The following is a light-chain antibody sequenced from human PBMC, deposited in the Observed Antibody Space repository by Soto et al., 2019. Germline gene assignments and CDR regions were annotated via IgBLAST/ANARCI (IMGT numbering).Light chain of an antibody. Sequence: EIVLTQSPGTLSLSPGERATLSCRATQSVYNNFLAWYQQKPGQAPRLLIHGASNSATDIPDRFSVSGSVTDFTLTISRLEPEDFAIYYCQPYGSSPFTFGLGTKVEI. V-gene: IGKV3-20*01. J-gene: IGKJ2*01. CDR2: GAS. CDR3: QPYGSSPFT. CDR1: QSVYNNF.